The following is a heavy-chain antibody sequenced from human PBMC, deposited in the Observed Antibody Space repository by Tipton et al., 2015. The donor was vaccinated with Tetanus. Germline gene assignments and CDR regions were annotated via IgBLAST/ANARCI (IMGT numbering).Heavy chain of an antibody. CDR1: GDSMTRYY. CDR3: ARRSYCTSTRCFDAFDL. CDR2: IFASGST. V-gene: IGHV4-4*08. D-gene: IGHD2-8*01. Sequence: TLSLTCIVSGDSMTRYYWSWIRQPPGKGLEWISYIFASGSTNYNPALKSRVTISMDTSKKQISLNLTSVTAADTAVYFCARRSYCTSTRCFDAFDLWGPGTRVTVSS. J-gene: IGHJ3*01.